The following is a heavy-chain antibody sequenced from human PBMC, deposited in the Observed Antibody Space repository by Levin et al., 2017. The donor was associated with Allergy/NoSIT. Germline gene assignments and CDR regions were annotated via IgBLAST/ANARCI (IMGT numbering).Heavy chain of an antibody. CDR3: ARPPGYCSSTSCYDGDWFDP. J-gene: IGHJ5*02. V-gene: IGHV1-2*02. CDR2: INPNSGGT. D-gene: IGHD2-2*01. Sequence: ASVKVSCKASGYTFTGYYMHWVRQAPGQGLEWMGWINPNSGGTNYAQKFQGRVTMTRDTSISTAYMELSRLRSDDTAVYYCARPPGYCSSTSCYDGDWFDPWGQGTLVTVSS. CDR1: GYTFTGYY.